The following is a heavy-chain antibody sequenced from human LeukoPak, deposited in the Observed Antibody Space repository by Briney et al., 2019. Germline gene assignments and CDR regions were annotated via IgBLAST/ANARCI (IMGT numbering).Heavy chain of an antibody. V-gene: IGHV3-30-3*01. CDR1: GLTFSSYA. CDR2: ISYDGNNK. J-gene: IGHJ4*02. Sequence: GGSLRLSCAASGLTFSSYAMHWVRQAPGKGLEWVAVISYDGNNKYYADSVKGRFTISRDNSKNTLYVQMNSLRTEDTAVYYCARDRADWDLDYWGQGTLVTVSS. CDR3: ARDRADWDLDY. D-gene: IGHD3/OR15-3a*01.